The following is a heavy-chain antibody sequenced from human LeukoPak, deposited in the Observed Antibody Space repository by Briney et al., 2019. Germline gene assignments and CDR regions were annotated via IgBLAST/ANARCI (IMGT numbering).Heavy chain of an antibody. CDR2: INHSGST. CDR3: ARAYSSGLHNRHFQH. V-gene: IGHV4-34*01. CDR1: GGTFSGYY. D-gene: IGHD6-19*01. J-gene: IGHJ1*01. Sequence: PSETLSLTCAAYGGTFSGYYWSWIRQAPGKGLEWIGEINHSGSTNYNPSVKSRVTISVDTSKNQFSLKLSSVTAADTAVYYCARAYSSGLHNRHFQHWGQGTLVTVSS.